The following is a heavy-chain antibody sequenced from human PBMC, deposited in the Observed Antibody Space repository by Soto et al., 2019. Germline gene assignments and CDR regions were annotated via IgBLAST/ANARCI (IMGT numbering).Heavy chain of an antibody. D-gene: IGHD6-13*01. Sequence: QVQLVESGGGVVQPGGSLRLSCAASGFTFSNFVMHWVRQAPGKGLEWVAATSYDGKNKDHADSVKGRFTSSRDNSKNTLYLQMNSLRHEDTAVYFCARERAIAATGIFYYWGQGTLVTVSS. V-gene: IGHV3-30*04. CDR2: TSYDGKNK. J-gene: IGHJ4*02. CDR3: ARERAIAATGIFYY. CDR1: GFTFSNFV.